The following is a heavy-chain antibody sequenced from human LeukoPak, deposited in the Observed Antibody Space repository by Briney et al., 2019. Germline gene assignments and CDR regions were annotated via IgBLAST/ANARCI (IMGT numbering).Heavy chain of an antibody. J-gene: IGHJ4*02. V-gene: IGHV4-39*01. CDR3: AIHRREYSNSYYFDY. CDR2: IYYSGST. D-gene: IGHD4-11*01. Sequence: SETLSLTCTVSGGSISSSSYYWGWIRQPPGKGLEWIGSIYYSGSTYYNPSLKSRVTISVDTSKNQFSLKLSSVTAADTAVYYCAIHRREYSNSYYFDYWGQGTLVTVSS. CDR1: GGSISSSSYY.